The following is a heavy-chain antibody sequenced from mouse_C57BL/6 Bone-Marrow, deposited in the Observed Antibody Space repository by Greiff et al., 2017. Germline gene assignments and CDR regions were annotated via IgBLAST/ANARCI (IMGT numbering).Heavy chain of an antibody. J-gene: IGHJ3*01. CDR3: ADYYGNYVFAY. CDR1: GYTFTSYG. D-gene: IGHD2-1*01. Sequence: VQLQQPGAELVRPGASVKLSCKASGYTFTSYGISWVKQRPGQGLEWIGEIYPRSGNTNYNEKFKGKATLTADKSSSTAYMQLRSLTSEDSAVYVCADYYGNYVFAYWGQGTLVTVSA. V-gene: IGHV1-81*01. CDR2: IYPRSGNT.